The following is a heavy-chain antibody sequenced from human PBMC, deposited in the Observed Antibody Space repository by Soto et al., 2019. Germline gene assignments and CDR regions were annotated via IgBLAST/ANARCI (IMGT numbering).Heavy chain of an antibody. Sequence: GGSLRLSCAASGFTFSDYYMSWIRQAPGKGLEWVSYISSSSSYTNYADSVKGRFTISRDNAKNSLYLQMNSLRAEDTAVYYCARHGATTEKYYFDYWGQGTLVTVSS. V-gene: IGHV3-11*06. CDR3: ARHGATTEKYYFDY. D-gene: IGHD1-26*01. CDR2: ISSSSSYT. CDR1: GFTFSDYY. J-gene: IGHJ4*02.